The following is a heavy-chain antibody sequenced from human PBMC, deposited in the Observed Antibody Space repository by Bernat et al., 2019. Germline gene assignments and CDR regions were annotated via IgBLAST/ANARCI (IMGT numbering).Heavy chain of an antibody. Sequence: EVQLVESGGGLVKPGGSRRLSCAASGFTFSSYSMNWVRQAPGKGLEWVSSISSSSSYIYYPDSVKGRFTISRDNAKNSLYLQMNSLRAEDTAVYYCANLSPIYIVATSRYYMDVWGKGTTVTVSS. V-gene: IGHV3-21*01. CDR3: ANLSPIYIVATSRYYMDV. CDR1: GFTFSSYS. CDR2: ISSSSSYI. D-gene: IGHD5-12*01. J-gene: IGHJ6*03.